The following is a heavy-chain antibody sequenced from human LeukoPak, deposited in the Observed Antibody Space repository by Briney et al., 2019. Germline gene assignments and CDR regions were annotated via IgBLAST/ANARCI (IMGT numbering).Heavy chain of an antibody. J-gene: IGHJ5*02. V-gene: IGHV1-2*02. Sequence: GASVKVSCKASGYTFTGYYMHWVRQAPGQGLEWMGWINPNSGGTNYAQKFQGRVTMTRDTSISTAYMELSSLRSEDTAVYYCARRLTKFSGNWFDPWGQGTLVTVSS. CDR3: ARRLTKFSGNWFDP. D-gene: IGHD3-10*02. CDR1: GYTFTGYY. CDR2: INPNSGGT.